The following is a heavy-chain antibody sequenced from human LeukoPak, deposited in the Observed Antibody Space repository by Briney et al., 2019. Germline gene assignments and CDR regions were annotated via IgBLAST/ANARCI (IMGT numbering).Heavy chain of an antibody. CDR1: GGFISSSSYY. CDR2: IYYSRST. Sequence: SETLSLTCTVSGGFISSSSYYWGWIRQPPGKGLEWIGRIYYSRSTYYNPSLKSRVTISVDTSKNQFSLQLSSVTAADTALYHCARRDTYYYGSGTRKNSPFDYWGQGTLVTVSS. D-gene: IGHD3-10*01. V-gene: IGHV4-39*01. J-gene: IGHJ4*02. CDR3: ARRDTYYYGSGTRKNSPFDY.